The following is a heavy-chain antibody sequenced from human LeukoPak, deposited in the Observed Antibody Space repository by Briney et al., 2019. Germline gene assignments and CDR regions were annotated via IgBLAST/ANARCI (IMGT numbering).Heavy chain of an antibody. J-gene: IGHJ3*02. CDR1: GFTFSNYG. CDR3: AKDSAYSGSYGGDAFHI. CDR2: IRYDGSNK. V-gene: IGHV3-30*02. Sequence: GGSLRLSCAESGFTFSNYGMHWVRQAPGKGLEWVAFIRYDGSNKYYADSVKGRFTISRDNSKNTLYLQMNSLRAEDTAVYYCAKDSAYSGSYGGDAFHIWGQGTMVAVSS. D-gene: IGHD1-26*01.